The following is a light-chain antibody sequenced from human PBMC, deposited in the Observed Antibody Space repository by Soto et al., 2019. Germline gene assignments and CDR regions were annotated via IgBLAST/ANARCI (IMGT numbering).Light chain of an antibody. J-gene: IGKJ5*01. CDR3: QQDNTWPPIT. CDR2: YAS. V-gene: IGKV3-15*01. CDR1: QRCRNK. Sequence: EIMMTQSPSTLSVSTGERATLSCRASQRCRNKLAGYQQKPGHAPRLLIYYASTRATGIPARFSGSGSGTEFPLTISSLQSEDFALYYCQQDNTWPPITFGQGTRLEIK.